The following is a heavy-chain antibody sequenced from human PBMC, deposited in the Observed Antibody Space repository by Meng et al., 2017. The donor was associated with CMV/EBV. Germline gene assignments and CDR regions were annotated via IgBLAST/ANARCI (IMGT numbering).Heavy chain of an antibody. V-gene: IGHV4-4*07. CDR3: ARTDCSSTSCYLNY. Sequence: CTVLGGSIRSYYWSWIRQPAGKGLEWIGRIYSSGGTNYKSSLKSRVTMSVDTSRNQFSLKLSSVTAADTAVYYCARTDCSSTSCYLNYWGQGTLVTVSS. D-gene: IGHD2-2*01. CDR2: IYSSGGT. J-gene: IGHJ4*02. CDR1: GGSIRSYY.